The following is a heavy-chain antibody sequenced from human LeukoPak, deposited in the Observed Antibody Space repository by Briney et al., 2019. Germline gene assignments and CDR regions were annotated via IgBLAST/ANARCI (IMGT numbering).Heavy chain of an antibody. J-gene: IGHJ1*01. D-gene: IGHD1-26*01. CDR3: AKDPKKRIVGATGNFQH. V-gene: IGHV3-23*01. Sequence: GGSLRLSCAASGFTFSRYSMNWVRQAPGKGLEWVSAISGSGGSTYYADSVKGRFTISRDNSKNTLYLQMNSLRAEDTAVYYCAKDPKKRIVGATGNFQHWGQGTLVTVSS. CDR1: GFTFSRYS. CDR2: ISGSGGST.